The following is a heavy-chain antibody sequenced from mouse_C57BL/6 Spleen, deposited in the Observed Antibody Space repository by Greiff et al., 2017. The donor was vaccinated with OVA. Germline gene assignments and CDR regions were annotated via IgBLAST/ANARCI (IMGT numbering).Heavy chain of an antibody. J-gene: IGHJ1*03. V-gene: IGHV1-42*01. CDR3: AKKEGLYGEYCDV. CDR1: GYSFTGYY. D-gene: IGHD2-12*01. Sequence: VQLQQSGPELVKPGASVKISCKASGYSFTGYYMNWVKQSPEKSLEWIGEINPSTGGTTYNQKFKAKATLTVDKSSSTAYMQLKSLTSEDSAVYYCAKKEGLYGEYCDVWGTGTTVTVSS. CDR2: INPSTGGT.